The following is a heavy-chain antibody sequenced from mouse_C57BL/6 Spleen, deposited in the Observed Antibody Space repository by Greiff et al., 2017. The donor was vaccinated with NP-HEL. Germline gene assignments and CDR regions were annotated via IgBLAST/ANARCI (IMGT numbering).Heavy chain of an antibody. CDR1: GYAFSSSW. D-gene: IGHD1-1*01. CDR2: IYPGDGDT. J-gene: IGHJ1*03. CDR3: ARGSPIYYYGTYWYFDV. Sequence: VQLQESGPELVKPGASVKISCKASGYAFSSSWLNWVKQRPGKGLEWIGRIYPGDGDTNYNGKFKGKATLTADKSSSAAYMQHSSLTSEDSAVYFCARGSPIYYYGTYWYFDVWGTGTTVTVSS. V-gene: IGHV1-82*01.